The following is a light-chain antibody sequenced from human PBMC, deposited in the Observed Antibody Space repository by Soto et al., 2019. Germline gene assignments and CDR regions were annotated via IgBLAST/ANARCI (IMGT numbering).Light chain of an antibody. Sequence: QSVLRHPASVSWSPGDSITISGTGTSSYIGSYNYVAWNQQFPGKTPKHTIYEVRNRTSGVSFRFAGSKSGNTASLTISGLQAEDEADYHCISYRGSDKSYVFGTGTKVTVL. J-gene: IGLJ1*01. CDR2: EVR. CDR3: ISYRGSDKSYV. CDR1: SSYIGSYNY. V-gene: IGLV2-14*01.